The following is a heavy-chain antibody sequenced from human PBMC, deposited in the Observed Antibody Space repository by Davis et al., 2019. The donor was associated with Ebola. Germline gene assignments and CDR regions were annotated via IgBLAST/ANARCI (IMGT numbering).Heavy chain of an antibody. J-gene: IGHJ3*02. D-gene: IGHD2-15*01. CDR2: INSDGSST. CDR3: AAIYCSGGSCHLGAFDI. Sequence: PGGSLRLSCAASGFTFSSYWMHWVRQAPGKGLVWVSRINSDGSSTSYADSVKGRFTISRDNAKNTLYLEMNSLRAEDTAVYYCAAIYCSGGSCHLGAFDIWGQGTMVTVSS. V-gene: IGHV3-74*01. CDR1: GFTFSSYW.